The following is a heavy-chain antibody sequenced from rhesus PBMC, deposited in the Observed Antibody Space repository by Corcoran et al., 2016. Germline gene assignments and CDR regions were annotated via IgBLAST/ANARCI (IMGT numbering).Heavy chain of an antibody. V-gene: IGHV3S25*01. CDR2: IHSGGGST. Sequence: EVQLVESGGGLAKPGGSLRLSCAASGFTFSSYWMNWVRQAPGKGLEWVSAIHSGGGSTYSADSVKGRFTIARDNSKNTLSLQMNSLRAEDTAVYYCAKERYSSGWANFDYWGQGVLVTVSS. CDR3: AKERYSSGWANFDY. J-gene: IGHJ4*01. D-gene: IGHD6-31*01. CDR1: GFTFSSYW.